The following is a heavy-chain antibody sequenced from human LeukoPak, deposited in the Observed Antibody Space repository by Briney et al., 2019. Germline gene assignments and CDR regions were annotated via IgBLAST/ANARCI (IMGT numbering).Heavy chain of an antibody. D-gene: IGHD5-24*01. V-gene: IGHV1-58*02. CDR1: GFTFTSSA. CDR3: AADPVYKMATIPAGY. CDR2: IVVGSGNT. Sequence: SVKVSCKASGFTFTSSAMQWVRQARGQRLEWIGWIVVGSGNTNYAQRVKERVTITRDMSTSTAYMELSSLRSEDTAVYYCAADPVYKMATIPAGYWGQGTLVTVSS. J-gene: IGHJ4*02.